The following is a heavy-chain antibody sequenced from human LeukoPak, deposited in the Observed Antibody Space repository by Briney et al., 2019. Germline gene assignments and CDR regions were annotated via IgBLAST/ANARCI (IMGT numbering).Heavy chain of an antibody. CDR1: GDSISGYY. V-gene: IGHV4-59*01. CDR2: IYYSGST. D-gene: IGHD6-19*01. Sequence: SETLSLTCTVSGDSISGYYWSWIRQPPGKGLEWIGYIYYSGSTNYNPSLKSRVTISVDTSKNQFSLKLSTVTAADTAVYFCAGRSRSGWYYDHWGQGTLVTVSS. J-gene: IGHJ4*02. CDR3: AGRSRSGWYYDH.